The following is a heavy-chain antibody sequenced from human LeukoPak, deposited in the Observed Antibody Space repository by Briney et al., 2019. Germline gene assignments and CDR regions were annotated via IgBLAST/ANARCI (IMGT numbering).Heavy chain of an antibody. Sequence: GGSLRLSCAASGFTFSDYWMHWVRQAPGKGLEWVSRIIGDGSTTIYADSVKGRFTISRGNAENTMYLQMNSLRVEDTAVYYCTRRVSATRWFDPWGQGTLVTVSS. J-gene: IGHJ5*02. CDR1: GFTFSDYW. D-gene: IGHD2-15*01. V-gene: IGHV3-74*01. CDR3: TRRVSATRWFDP. CDR2: IIGDGSTT.